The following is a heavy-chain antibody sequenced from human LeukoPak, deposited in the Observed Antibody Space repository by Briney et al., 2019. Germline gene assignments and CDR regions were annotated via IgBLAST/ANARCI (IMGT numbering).Heavy chain of an antibody. D-gene: IGHD2-21*02. J-gene: IGHJ4*02. V-gene: IGHV3-23*01. CDR2: ISGSGGST. CDR3: AKDRADCGGDCYYFDY. Sequence: GGTLRLSCAASGFTFSSYGMSWVRQAPGKGLEWVSAISGSGGSTYYADSVKGRFTISRDNSKNTLCLQMNSLRAEDTAVYYCAKDRADCGGDCYYFDYWGQGTLVTVSS. CDR1: GFTFSSYG.